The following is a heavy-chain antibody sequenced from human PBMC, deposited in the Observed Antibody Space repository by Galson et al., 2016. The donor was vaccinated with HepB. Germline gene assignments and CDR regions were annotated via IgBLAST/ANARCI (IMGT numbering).Heavy chain of an antibody. V-gene: IGHV3-23*01. J-gene: IGHJ3*01. D-gene: IGHD6-6*01. Sequence: SLRLSCAASGFSFSSYAMSWVRQAPGKGLEWVSTITGHGTTTYYADSVEGRFTIPRDHSRSTLYLQMNGLRGEDTAVYYCAKDPQWTTSSRGAFDVWGQGTMLTVFS. CDR2: ITGHGTTT. CDR1: GFSFSSYA. CDR3: AKDPQWTTSSRGAFDV.